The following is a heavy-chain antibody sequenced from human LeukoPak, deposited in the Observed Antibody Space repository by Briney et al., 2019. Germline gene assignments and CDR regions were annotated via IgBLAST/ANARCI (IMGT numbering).Heavy chain of an antibody. V-gene: IGHV5-51*01. Sequence: GESLKISCKGSGYTFSSYWIGWVRQMPGKGLEWMGIIYPDDSDTRYSPSFQGQVTISADKSISTAYLQWSSLKASDTAMYYCARQRGNSDFDYWGQGTLVTVSS. J-gene: IGHJ4*02. CDR1: GYTFSSYW. CDR3: ARQRGNSDFDY. D-gene: IGHD4-23*01. CDR2: IYPDDSDT.